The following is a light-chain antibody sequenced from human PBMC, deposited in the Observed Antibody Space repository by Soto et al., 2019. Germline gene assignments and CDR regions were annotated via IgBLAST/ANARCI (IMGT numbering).Light chain of an antibody. J-gene: IGKJ1*01. V-gene: IGKV3-20*01. CDR1: QSVSNNY. CDR3: QLFVSSGT. Sequence: DIELTQSPAFLSLSTGERATLTCRASQSVSNNYFAWYQQKPGQAPRLLIYGASNRATGIPGRFSGSVSETFFSQSISRRQHKVFAVYVYQLFVSSGTFGKGTKV. CDR2: GAS.